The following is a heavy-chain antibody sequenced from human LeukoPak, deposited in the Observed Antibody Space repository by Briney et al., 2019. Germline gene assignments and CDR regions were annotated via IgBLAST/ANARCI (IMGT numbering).Heavy chain of an antibody. V-gene: IGHV4-30-2*01. J-gene: IGHJ4*02. D-gene: IGHD3-22*01. CDR1: GGSISSGGYY. CDR3: ASYYYDSSGYGSYFDY. CDR2: IYHSGST. Sequence: SETLSLTCTVSGGSISSGGYYWSWIRQPPGKGLEWIGYIYHSGSTYYNPSLKSRVTISVDKSKNQFSLKLSSVTAADTAVYYCASYYYDSSGYGSYFDYWGQGTLVTVSS.